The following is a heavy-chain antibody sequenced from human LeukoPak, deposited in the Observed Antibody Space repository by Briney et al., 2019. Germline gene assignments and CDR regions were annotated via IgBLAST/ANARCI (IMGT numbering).Heavy chain of an antibody. J-gene: IGHJ4*02. CDR3: ARDLLNEGNHLDY. CDR1: GGSISSGDYY. D-gene: IGHD4-23*01. CDR2: IYYSGST. V-gene: IGHV4-30-4*01. Sequence: SQTLSLTCTVSGGSISSGDYYWSWIRQPPGKGLEWIGYIYYSGSTYYNPSPKSRVTISVDTSKNQFSLKLSSVTAADTAVYYCARDLLNEGNHLDYWGQGTLVTVSS.